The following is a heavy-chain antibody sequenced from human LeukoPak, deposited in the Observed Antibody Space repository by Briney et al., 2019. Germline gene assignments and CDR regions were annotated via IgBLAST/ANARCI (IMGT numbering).Heavy chain of an antibody. V-gene: IGHV3-30*03. CDR3: ARMMGPIDY. J-gene: IGHJ4*02. Sequence: GGSLRLSCAASGFTFSSYGMHWVRQAPGKGLEWVAVISYDGSNKYYADSVKGRFTISRDNSKNTLYLQMNSLRAEDTAVYYCARMMGPIDYWGQGTLVTVSS. D-gene: IGHD3-16*01. CDR1: GFTFSSYG. CDR2: ISYDGSNK.